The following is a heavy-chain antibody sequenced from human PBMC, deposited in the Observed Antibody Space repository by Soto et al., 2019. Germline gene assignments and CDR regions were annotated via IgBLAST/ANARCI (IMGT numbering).Heavy chain of an antibody. Sequence: EVQLVESGGGLVQPGGSLRISCAASGFTLSSHWMFWVRQAPGKGLVWVSRSNSDGSSTIYADSVKGRLAMSRENAKNTLYLKMNRLSGEDTGVYYCAREITNHSAFDIWGQGTLVTVSS. J-gene: IGHJ3*02. CDR3: AREITNHSAFDI. CDR1: GFTLSSHW. V-gene: IGHV3-74*01. CDR2: SNSDGSST. D-gene: IGHD3-10*01.